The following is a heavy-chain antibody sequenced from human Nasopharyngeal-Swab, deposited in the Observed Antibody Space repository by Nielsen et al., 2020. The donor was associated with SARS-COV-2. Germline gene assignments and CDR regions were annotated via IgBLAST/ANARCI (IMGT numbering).Heavy chain of an antibody. J-gene: IGHJ6*03. Sequence: WIRQPPGKGLEWIGYIYYSTNTNYNPSQSTSYNTSLKSRVTISVYTSRSQFSLKLSSVTAADSAVYYCARHTYHYYYFYMDVWGRGTTVTVSS. CDR3: ARHTYHYYYFYMDV. CDR2: IYYSTNT. V-gene: IGHV4-59*08. D-gene: IGHD2-21*01.